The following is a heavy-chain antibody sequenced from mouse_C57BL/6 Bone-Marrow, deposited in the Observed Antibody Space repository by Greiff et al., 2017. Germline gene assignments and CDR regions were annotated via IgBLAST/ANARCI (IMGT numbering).Heavy chain of an antibody. D-gene: IGHD2-5*01. Sequence: VQLVESGAELVRPGASVKLSCKASGYTFTDYYINWVKQRPGQGLEWIARIYPGSGNTYYNEKFKGKATLTAEKSSSTAYMQLSSLTSEDSAVYFCAIYSNYFAYCGQGTLVTVSA. CDR3: AIYSNYFAY. J-gene: IGHJ3*01. V-gene: IGHV1-76*01. CDR2: IYPGSGNT. CDR1: GYTFTDYY.